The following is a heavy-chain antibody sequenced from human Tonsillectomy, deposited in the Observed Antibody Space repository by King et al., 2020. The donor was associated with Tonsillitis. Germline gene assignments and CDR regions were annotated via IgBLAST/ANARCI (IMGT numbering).Heavy chain of an antibody. J-gene: IGHJ2*01. CDR3: AREWSRCSGGSCYSEGYFDL. CDR2: IWYDGSNK. CDR1: GFTFSSYG. V-gene: IGHV3-33*01. Sequence: VQLVESGGGVVQPGRSLRLSCAASGFTFSSYGMHWVRQAPGKGLEGVAVIWYDGSNKYYADSVKGRFTISRDNSKKTLYLQKNSLRAEDTAVYYCAREWSRCSGGSCYSEGYFDLWGRGTLVTVSS. D-gene: IGHD2-15*01.